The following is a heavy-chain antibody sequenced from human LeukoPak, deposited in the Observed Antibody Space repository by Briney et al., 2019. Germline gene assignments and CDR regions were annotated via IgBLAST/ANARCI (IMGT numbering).Heavy chain of an antibody. V-gene: IGHV1-18*01. Sequence: ASVKVSCKASGYTFTSYGISWVRQAPGQGLEWMGWISAYNGSTNYAQKLQGRVTMTTDTSTSTAYMELRSLRSDDTAVYYCALTHYYGSRSLSLGWFDPWGQGTLVTVSS. CDR3: ALTHYYGSRSLSLGWFDP. CDR2: ISAYNGST. J-gene: IGHJ5*02. CDR1: GYTFTSYG. D-gene: IGHD3-10*01.